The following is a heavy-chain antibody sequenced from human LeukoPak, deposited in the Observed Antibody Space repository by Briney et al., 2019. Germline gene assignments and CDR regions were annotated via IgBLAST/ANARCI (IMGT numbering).Heavy chain of an antibody. Sequence: KPSETLSLTCTVSGGSISSYYWSWIRQPAGKGLEWIGRIYTSGSTNYNPSLKSRVTMSVDTSKNQFSLKLSSVTAADTAVYYCAREDPYDFWSGYYLFDPWGQGTLVTASS. CDR2: IYTSGST. CDR3: AREDPYDFWSGYYLFDP. D-gene: IGHD3-3*01. J-gene: IGHJ5*02. CDR1: GGSISSYY. V-gene: IGHV4-4*07.